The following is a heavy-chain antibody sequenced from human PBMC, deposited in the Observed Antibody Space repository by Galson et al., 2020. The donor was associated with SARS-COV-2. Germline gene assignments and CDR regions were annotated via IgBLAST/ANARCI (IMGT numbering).Heavy chain of an antibody. Sequence: GGSLRLSCAASGFTFSSYAMSWVRQAPGKGLECVSVITGGGGSTYYAESVKGRFTISRDNSKNTLYLQTNSLRTEDTAVYYCAKGSGDSSAWGRGTLVTVSS. CDR1: GFTFSSYA. V-gene: IGHV3-23*01. J-gene: IGHJ5*02. D-gene: IGHD6-19*01. CDR3: AKGSGDSSA. CDR2: ITGGGGST.